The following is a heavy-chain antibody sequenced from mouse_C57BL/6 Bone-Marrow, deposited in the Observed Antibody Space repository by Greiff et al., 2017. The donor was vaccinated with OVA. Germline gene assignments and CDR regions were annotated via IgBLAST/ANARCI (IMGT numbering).Heavy chain of an antibody. CDR2: IWSGGST. Sequence: VQLQQSGPGLVQPSQSLSITCTVSGFSLTSYGVHWVRQSPGKGLEWLGVIWSGGSTDYNAAFISRLSISKDNSKSQVFFKMNSLQADDTAIYYCASILGYWGQGTTLTVSS. V-gene: IGHV2-2*01. J-gene: IGHJ2*01. D-gene: IGHD4-1*01. CDR1: GFSLTSYG. CDR3: ASILGY.